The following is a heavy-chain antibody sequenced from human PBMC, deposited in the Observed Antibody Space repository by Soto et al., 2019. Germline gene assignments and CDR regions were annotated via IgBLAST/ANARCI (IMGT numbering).Heavy chain of an antibody. J-gene: IGHJ6*02. CDR1: GFTFSSYG. CDR3: AKDRHSSSWTYYYYGMDV. V-gene: IGHV3-30*18. Sequence: PGGSLRLSCAASGFTFSSYGMHWVRQAPGKGLEWVAVKSYDGSNKYYADSVKGRFTISRDNSKNTLYLQMNSLRAEDTAVYYCAKDRHSSSWTYYYYGMDVWGQGTTVTVSS. CDR2: KSYDGSNK. D-gene: IGHD6-13*01.